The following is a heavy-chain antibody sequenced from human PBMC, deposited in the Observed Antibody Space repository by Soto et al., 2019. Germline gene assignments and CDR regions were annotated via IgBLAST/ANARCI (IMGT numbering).Heavy chain of an antibody. Sequence: QVQLQQWGAGLLKPSETLSLTCTVYGGSFSGYYWSWIRQPPGKGLEWIGEINHSGSTNYNPSLKSRVTISVDTSKNQFSLKLSSVTAADTAVYYCARGPKGGLLDYWGQVTLVTVSS. V-gene: IGHV4-34*01. CDR1: GGSFSGYY. J-gene: IGHJ4*02. CDR2: INHSGST. CDR3: ARGPKGGLLDY. D-gene: IGHD3-16*01.